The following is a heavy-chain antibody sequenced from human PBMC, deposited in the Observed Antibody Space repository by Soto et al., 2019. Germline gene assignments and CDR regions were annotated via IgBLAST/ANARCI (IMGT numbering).Heavy chain of an antibody. D-gene: IGHD4-17*01. Sequence: QVQLQESGPGLVKPSQTLSLTCTVSGGSISSGNYYWSWIRQPPGKGLEWIGFISYSGSTYYNLSLKXRXTXXVDTSKNQFSLNLSFVTAADTAVYYCATMGTTAPRLYYFDFWGQGTLVTVSS. J-gene: IGHJ4*02. CDR2: ISYSGST. CDR1: GGSISSGNYY. CDR3: ATMGTTAPRLYYFDF. V-gene: IGHV4-30-4*01.